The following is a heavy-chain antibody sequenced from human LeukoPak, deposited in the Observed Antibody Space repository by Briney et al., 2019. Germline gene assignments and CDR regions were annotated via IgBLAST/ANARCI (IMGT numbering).Heavy chain of an antibody. CDR1: GFTFSRYS. D-gene: IGHD3-9*01. CDR2: ISSSSSTI. V-gene: IGHV3-48*01. J-gene: IGHJ5*02. Sequence: GGSLRLSCAASGFTFSRYSMNWVRQAPGKGLEWVSYISSSSSTIYYADSVKGRFTISRDNTKNSLYLQMNSLRAADTAVYYCAREWSSILTGPNGFDPWGQGTLVTVSS. CDR3: AREWSSILTGPNGFDP.